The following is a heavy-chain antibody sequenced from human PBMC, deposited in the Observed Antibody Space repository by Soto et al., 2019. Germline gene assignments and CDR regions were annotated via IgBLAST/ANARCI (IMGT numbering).Heavy chain of an antibody. V-gene: IGHV1-2*02. CDR2: INPNSGGT. Sequence: ASVKVSCKASGYTFTGYYMHWVRQAPGQGLEWMGWINPNSGGTNYAQKFQGRVTMTRDTSISTAYMELSRLRSDDTAVYYCARVVMNLLFGDSDYWGPGTLLTVSS. CDR3: ARVVMNLLFGDSDY. CDR1: GYTFTGYY. J-gene: IGHJ4*02. D-gene: IGHD3-10*01.